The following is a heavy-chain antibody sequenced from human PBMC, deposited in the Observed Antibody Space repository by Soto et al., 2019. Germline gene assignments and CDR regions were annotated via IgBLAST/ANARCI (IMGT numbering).Heavy chain of an antibody. CDR1: GGSISSSYY. CDR3: ASVRRGGYDSLRYYYGMDV. J-gene: IGHJ6*02. V-gene: IGHV4-39*01. Sequence: SETLSLTCTVSGGSISSSYYWGWIRQPPGKGLEWIGSIYYSGSTYYNPSLKSRVTKSVDTSKNQFSLKLSSVTAADTAVYYCASVRRGGYDSLRYYYGMDVWGQGTTVTVSS. D-gene: IGHD5-12*01. CDR2: IYYSGST.